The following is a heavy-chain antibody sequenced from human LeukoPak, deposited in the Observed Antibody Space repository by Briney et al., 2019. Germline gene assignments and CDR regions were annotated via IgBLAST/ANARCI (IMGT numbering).Heavy chain of an antibody. CDR3: ANDYNYGYGYYFDY. CDR2: ISYDGSNK. V-gene: IGHV3-30*18. CDR1: GFTFSTYG. J-gene: IGHJ4*02. D-gene: IGHD3-10*01. Sequence: GGSLRLSCAASGFTFSTYGMQWVRQAPGKGLEWVAVISYDGSNKHYADSVKGRFTISRDNSKNTLYLQMNSLRAEDTAVYYCANDYNYGYGYYFDYWGQGTLVTVSS.